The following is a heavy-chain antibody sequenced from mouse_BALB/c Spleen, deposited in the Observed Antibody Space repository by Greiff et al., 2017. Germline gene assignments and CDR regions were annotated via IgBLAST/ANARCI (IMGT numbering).Heavy chain of an antibody. J-gene: IGHJ3*01. Sequence: VQLVESGPGLVAPSQSLSITCTVSGFSLTSYGVHWVRQPPGKGLEWLGVIWAGGSTNYNSALMSRLSISKDNSKSQVFLKMNSLQTDDTAMYYCACSTTGWFAYWGQGTLVTVSA. CDR1: GFSLTSYG. D-gene: IGHD1-1*01. CDR3: ACSTTGWFAY. V-gene: IGHV2-9*02. CDR2: IWAGGST.